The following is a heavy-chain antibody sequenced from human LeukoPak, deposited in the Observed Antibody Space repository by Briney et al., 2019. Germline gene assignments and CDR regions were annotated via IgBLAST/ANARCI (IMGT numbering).Heavy chain of an antibody. Sequence: PETLSLTRTVSAVSISSFYCSWIRHSPGKGREWVGNIYCSVRINYNPSLKSRVIISVDTSKNQFSLKLSSVTAADTAVYFCARGHRDGYNYEAYFDYWGQGTLVTVSS. CDR3: ARGHRDGYNYEAYFDY. CDR1: AVSISSFY. V-gene: IGHV4-59*01. CDR2: IYCSVRI. D-gene: IGHD5-24*01. J-gene: IGHJ4*02.